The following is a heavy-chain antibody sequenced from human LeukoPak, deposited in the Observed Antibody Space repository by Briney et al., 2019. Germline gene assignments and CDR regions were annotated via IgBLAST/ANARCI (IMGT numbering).Heavy chain of an antibody. J-gene: IGHJ6*02. V-gene: IGHV3-7*01. Sequence: GGSLRLSCAASGFSVSSAWMRWVRQSPGKGLEWVANINKDGSEEYYVDSVRGRFTISRDNGKNSLNLQTNSLRVEDTAVYYCARDLRSNTFSDYYGVDVWGQGTTVIVSS. CDR1: GFSVSSAW. D-gene: IGHD2-15*01. CDR3: ARDLRSNTFSDYYGVDV. CDR2: INKDGSEE.